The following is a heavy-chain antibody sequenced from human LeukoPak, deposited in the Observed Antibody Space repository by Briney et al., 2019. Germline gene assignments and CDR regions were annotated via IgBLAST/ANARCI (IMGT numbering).Heavy chain of an antibody. Sequence: SETLSLTCTVSGGSISSSSYYWGWIRQPPGKGLEWIGSIYYSGSTYYNPSLKSRVTISVDTSKNQFSLKLSSVTAADTAVYYCARESYGDYVVTHWGQGTLVTVSS. CDR2: IYYSGST. D-gene: IGHD4-17*01. CDR1: GGSISSSSYY. V-gene: IGHV4-39*07. CDR3: ARESYGDYVVTH. J-gene: IGHJ4*02.